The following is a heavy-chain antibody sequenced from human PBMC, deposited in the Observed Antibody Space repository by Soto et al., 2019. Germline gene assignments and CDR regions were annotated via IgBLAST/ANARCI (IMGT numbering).Heavy chain of an antibody. Sequence: SETLSLTCTVSGGSISSGDYYWSWIRQPPGKGLEWIGYIYYSGSTYYNPSLKSRVTISVDTSKNQFSLKLSSVTAADTAVYYCARDNNGAWSGPNGPVWFDPWGQGTLVTVSS. J-gene: IGHJ5*02. CDR2: IYYSGST. CDR1: GGSISSGDYY. CDR3: ARDNNGAWSGPNGPVWFDP. V-gene: IGHV4-30-4*01. D-gene: IGHD3-3*01.